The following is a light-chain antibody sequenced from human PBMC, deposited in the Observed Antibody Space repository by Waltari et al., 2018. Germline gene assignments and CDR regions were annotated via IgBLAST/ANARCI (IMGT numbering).Light chain of an antibody. CDR3: QQYGSSPLT. J-gene: IGKJ4*01. V-gene: IGKV3-20*01. CDR1: QSVSSSH. Sequence: EIVLPQSPGTLSLSPVERATLSCRATQSVSSSHLAWYQQKPGQAPRLLLSGASSRATGIPDRFSASGSGTDFTLTISRLEPEDFAVYYCQQYGSSPLTFGGGTKVEIK. CDR2: GAS.